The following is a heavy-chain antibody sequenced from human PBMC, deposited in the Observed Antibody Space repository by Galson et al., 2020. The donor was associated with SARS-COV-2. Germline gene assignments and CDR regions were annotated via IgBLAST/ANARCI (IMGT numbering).Heavy chain of an antibody. V-gene: IGHV3-33*01. CDR3: ARDVKSYFDWLLKGLDYYYYGMDV. CDR2: IWHDGSNT. J-gene: IGHJ6*02. D-gene: IGHD3-9*01. Sequence: GESLKISCAASGLTFSNYGMHWVRQAPGRGLEWVALIWHDGSNTYYADSVKGRFPISSDNSKNTLSLQMNSLRAEDTAVYYCARDVKSYFDWLLKGLDYYYYGMDVWGQWTTVTVSS. CDR1: GLTFSNYG.